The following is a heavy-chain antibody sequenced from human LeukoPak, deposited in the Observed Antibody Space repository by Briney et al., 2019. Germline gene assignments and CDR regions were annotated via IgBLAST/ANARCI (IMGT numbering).Heavy chain of an antibody. J-gene: IGHJ4*02. V-gene: IGHV5-51*01. Sequence: GESLKISCKGSGYSFTSNWIGWVRQMPGKGLEWMGIIYPGDSDTRYSPSFQGQVTISADKSISTAYLQWSSLKASDTAMYCCARHIGYCSSTSCSLDYWGQGTLVTVSS. D-gene: IGHD2-2*01. CDR2: IYPGDSDT. CDR3: ARHIGYCSSTSCSLDY. CDR1: GYSFTSNW.